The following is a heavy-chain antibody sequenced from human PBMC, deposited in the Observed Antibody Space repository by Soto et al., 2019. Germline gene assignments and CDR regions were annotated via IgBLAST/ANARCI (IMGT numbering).Heavy chain of an antibody. D-gene: IGHD2-2*01. Sequence: ASVKVSCKASGYTFTSYGISWVRQAPGQGLEWMGWISAYNGNTNYAQKLQGRVTMTTDTSTSTAYVELRSLRSDDTAVYYCARALYCSSTSCNYYGMDVWGQGTTVTVSS. CDR2: ISAYNGNT. V-gene: IGHV1-18*04. J-gene: IGHJ6*02. CDR1: GYTFTSYG. CDR3: ARALYCSSTSCNYYGMDV.